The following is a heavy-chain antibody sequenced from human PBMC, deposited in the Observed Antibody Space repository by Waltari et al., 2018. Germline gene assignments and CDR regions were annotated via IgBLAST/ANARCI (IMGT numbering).Heavy chain of an antibody. D-gene: IGHD3-10*01. Sequence: QVQLVESGGGVVQPGRSLRLSLSASGFTFRSYGMHWVRQAPGKGLEWVAVISYDGSNKYYADSGKGRFTISRDNSKNTLYLQMNSLRAEDTAVYYCAKDPTGAFDIWGQGTMVTVSS. CDR2: ISYDGSNK. CDR3: AKDPTGAFDI. CDR1: GFTFRSYG. J-gene: IGHJ3*02. V-gene: IGHV3-30*18.